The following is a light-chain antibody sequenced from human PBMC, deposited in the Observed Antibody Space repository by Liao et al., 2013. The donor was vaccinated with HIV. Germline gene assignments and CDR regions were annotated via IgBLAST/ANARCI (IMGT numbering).Light chain of an antibody. CDR3: QVWGTTTDHWV. CDR1: DIGSEP. J-gene: IGLJ3*02. V-gene: IGLV3-21*04. Sequence: SYVLAQAPSVSVAPGETARIPCGGNDIGSEPVHWYQQKPGQAPVLVIYSNSDRASGIPARFSGSNSGDTATLTISRVEVGDEADYYCQVWGTTTDHWVFGGGTKLRVL. CDR2: SNS.